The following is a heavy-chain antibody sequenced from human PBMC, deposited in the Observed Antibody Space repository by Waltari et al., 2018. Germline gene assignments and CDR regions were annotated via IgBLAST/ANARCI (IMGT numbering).Heavy chain of an antibody. J-gene: IGHJ6*03. CDR1: GFTFSEFW. CDR2: IKQDGSDK. Sequence: EVQLVESGGGLVQPGGSLRLSCAASGFTFSEFWMSWVRQAPGKGLEWVANIKQDGSDKDDVESVKGRFTISRDNANNLLFLQMNSLRVDDTALYYCSSMDFWGKGTTVIVSS. V-gene: IGHV3-7*01. CDR3: SSMDF.